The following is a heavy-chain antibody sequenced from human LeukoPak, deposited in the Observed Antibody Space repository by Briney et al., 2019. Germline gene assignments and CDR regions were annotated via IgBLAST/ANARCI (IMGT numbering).Heavy chain of an antibody. CDR1: GGSISSGDYY. CDR3: ARVMEPTVTTAIDY. D-gene: IGHD4-17*01. CDR2: IYYSGST. Sequence: PSETLSLTCTVSGGSISSGDYYWSWIRQPPGKGLEWIGYIYYSGSTYYNPSLKSRVTISVDTSKNQFSLKLSSVTAADTAVYYCARVMEPTVTTAIDYWGQGTLVTVSS. J-gene: IGHJ4*02. V-gene: IGHV4-30-4*01.